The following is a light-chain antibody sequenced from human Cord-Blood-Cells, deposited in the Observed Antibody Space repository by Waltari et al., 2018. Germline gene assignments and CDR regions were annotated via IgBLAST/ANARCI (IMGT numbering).Light chain of an antibody. CDR2: EGS. CDR3: CSYAGSSTWV. CDR1: RSDVGSYNL. J-gene: IGLJ3*02. Sequence: SALTQPASVSGSPGQSITISCTGTRSDVGSYNLVSWYQQHPGKAPKLMIYEGSTRPSGVSNRFSGSKSGNTASLTISGLQAEDEADYYCCSYAGSSTWVFGGGTKLTVL. V-gene: IGLV2-23*01.